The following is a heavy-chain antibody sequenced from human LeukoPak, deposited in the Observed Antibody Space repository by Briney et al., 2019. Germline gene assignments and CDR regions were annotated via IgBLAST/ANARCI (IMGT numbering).Heavy chain of an antibody. J-gene: IGHJ6*02. D-gene: IGHD3-10*01. CDR2: MNPNSGNT. CDR3: ATVPTTLVEVRDPILDYYYYGMDV. CDR1: GYTFTSYD. Sequence: GASVKVSCKASGYTFTSYDNNWVRQATGQGLELMGWMNPNSGNTGYAQKFQGRVTMTRNTSISTAYMELSSLRSEDTAVYYCATVPTTLVEVRDPILDYYYYGMDVWGQGTTVTVSS. V-gene: IGHV1-8*01.